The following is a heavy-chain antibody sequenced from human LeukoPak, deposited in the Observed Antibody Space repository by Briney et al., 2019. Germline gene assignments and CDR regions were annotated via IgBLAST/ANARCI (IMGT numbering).Heavy chain of an antibody. Sequence: SDTLSLTCAVYGGSFSGFYWSWIRHVPGKGLEWIGEINYTGSTSYNPSLKSRVTISLDTSKNQFSLKLNSVTAADTAVYYCARGLYDYSDYKYYFDYWGQGTLVTVSS. CDR1: GGSFSGFY. J-gene: IGHJ4*02. D-gene: IGHD4-11*01. CDR2: INYTGST. V-gene: IGHV4-34*01. CDR3: ARGLYDYSDYKYYFDY.